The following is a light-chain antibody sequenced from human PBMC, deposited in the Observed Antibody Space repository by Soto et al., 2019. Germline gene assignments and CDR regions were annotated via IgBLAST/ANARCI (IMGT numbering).Light chain of an antibody. J-gene: IGLJ1*01. Sequence: QSALTQPASVSGSPGQSITLSCTGTSSDVGGYNSVSWYQQYPGKAPTLIIYDVTNRPSGLSDRFSGSKSGNAASLTISGLRSEDEADYYCSSYSSGSTPFVFGPGTKLTVL. V-gene: IGLV2-14*03. CDR1: SSDVGGYNS. CDR3: SSYSSGSTPFV. CDR2: DVT.